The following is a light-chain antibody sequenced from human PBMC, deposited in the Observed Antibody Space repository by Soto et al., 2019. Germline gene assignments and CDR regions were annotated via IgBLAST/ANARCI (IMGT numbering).Light chain of an antibody. J-gene: IGLJ1*01. CDR3: SSYTSSSTHV. CDR2: DVI. V-gene: IGLV2-14*01. Sequence: QSGLTPPASVSGASGQPVTLSCTGTSSVVGGYNYVSWYQQPPGKAPKLMIYDVINRPSGVSNRFSGSKSGNTASLTISGLQAEDEADYYCSSYTSSSTHVFGTGTKVTV. CDR1: SSVVGGYNY.